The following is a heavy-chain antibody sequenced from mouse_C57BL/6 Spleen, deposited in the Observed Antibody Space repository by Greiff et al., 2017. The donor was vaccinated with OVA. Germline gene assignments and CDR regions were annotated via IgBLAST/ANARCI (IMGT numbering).Heavy chain of an antibody. CDR1: GFTFSSYA. CDR3: TRDGLRLHYYAMDY. J-gene: IGHJ4*01. CDR2: ISSGGDYI. V-gene: IGHV5-9-1*02. D-gene: IGHD2-4*01. Sequence: EVKLMESGEGLVKPGGSLKLSCAASGFTFSSYAMSWVRQTPEKRLEWVAYISSGGDYIYYADTVKGRFTISRDNARNTLYLQMSSLKSEDTAMYYCTRDGLRLHYYAMDYWGQGTSVTVSS.